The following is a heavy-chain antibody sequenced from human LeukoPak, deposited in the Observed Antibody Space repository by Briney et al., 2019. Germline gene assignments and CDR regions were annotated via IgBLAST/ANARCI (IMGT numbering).Heavy chain of an antibody. CDR2: IISSGGYT. CDR1: GFTFSNYY. V-gene: IGHV3-11*06. D-gene: IGHD6-19*01. CDR3: ARDRVQSTAGDY. J-gene: IGHJ4*02. Sequence: KPGGSLRLSCAASGFTFSNYYMSWIRQAPGKGLEWVSYIISSGGYTNYADSVKGRFTISRDNAKNSLYLQMNSLRAEDTAVYYCARDRVQSTAGDYWGQGTLVTVSS.